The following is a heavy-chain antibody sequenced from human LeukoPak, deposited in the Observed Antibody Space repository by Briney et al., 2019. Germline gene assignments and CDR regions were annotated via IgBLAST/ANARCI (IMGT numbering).Heavy chain of an antibody. CDR2: IYHSGST. J-gene: IGHJ4*02. CDR3: ARLGYCSRTTCSRSAKFDC. V-gene: IGHV4-38-2*01. Sequence: SETLSLTCAVSGYSISSDYYWGWIRQSPGKGLDLIGSIYHSGSTYYNPSLKSRVTISVDTSKNQFSLKLSPVAAADTAVYFCARLGYCSRTTCSRSAKFDCWGQGTLVTVSS. D-gene: IGHD2-2*01. CDR1: GYSISSDYY.